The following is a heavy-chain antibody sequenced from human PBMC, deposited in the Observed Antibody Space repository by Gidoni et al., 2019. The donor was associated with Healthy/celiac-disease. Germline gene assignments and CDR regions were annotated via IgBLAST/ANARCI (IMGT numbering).Heavy chain of an antibody. CDR1: AYPYTGYY. CDR2: LNPNSDST. J-gene: IGHJ4*02. Sequence: VQLVQSVAEVKKTGASVNVSCMASAYPYTGYYMHWVRQAPGQGLEWMGWLNPNSDSTSYAQEFQGRFTMTRDTSISTAYMELSRLRSDDTAVYYCARDDRYSSASFDYWGQGTLVTVSS. V-gene: IGHV1-2*02. CDR3: ARDDRYSSASFDY. D-gene: IGHD6-6*01.